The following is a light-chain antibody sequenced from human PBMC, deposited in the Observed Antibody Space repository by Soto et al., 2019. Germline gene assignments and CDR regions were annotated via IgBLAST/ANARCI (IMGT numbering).Light chain of an antibody. Sequence: EIVLTQSPATLSSFPGDRVTLSCRASQYINTRLAWYQHRPGQAPRLLIYGASTRATGIPARFSGSASGTEFTLTISGLQSEDFAVYYCQQYKNWPPITFGQGTRLEIK. CDR2: GAS. CDR1: QYINTR. J-gene: IGKJ5*01. CDR3: QQYKNWPPIT. V-gene: IGKV3-15*01.